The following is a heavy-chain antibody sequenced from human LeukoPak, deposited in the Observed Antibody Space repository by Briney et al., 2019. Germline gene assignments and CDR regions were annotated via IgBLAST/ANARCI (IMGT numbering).Heavy chain of an antibody. CDR3: ASGIAAAGTPFDY. D-gene: IGHD6-13*01. V-gene: IGHV1-69*05. CDR2: IIPIFGTA. Sequence: GASVKVSCKVSGYTLTELSMHWVRQAPGQGLEWMGGIIPIFGTANYAQKFQGRVTITTDESTSTAYMELSSLRSEDTAVYYCASGIAAAGTPFDYWGQGTLVTVSS. CDR1: GYTLTELS. J-gene: IGHJ4*02.